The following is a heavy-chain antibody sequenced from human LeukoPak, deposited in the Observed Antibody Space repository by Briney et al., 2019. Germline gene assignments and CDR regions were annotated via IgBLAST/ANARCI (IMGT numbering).Heavy chain of an antibody. V-gene: IGHV3-21*01. D-gene: IGHD4-23*01. Sequence: GGSLRLSCAASGFTFSSYSMNWVRQAPGKGLEWVSSISSSSSYIYYADSVKGRFTISRDNAKNSLYLQMNSLRAEDTAVYCCARAKDYGGNLDYWGQGTLVTVSS. CDR1: GFTFSSYS. CDR2: ISSSSSYI. J-gene: IGHJ4*02. CDR3: ARAKDYGGNLDY.